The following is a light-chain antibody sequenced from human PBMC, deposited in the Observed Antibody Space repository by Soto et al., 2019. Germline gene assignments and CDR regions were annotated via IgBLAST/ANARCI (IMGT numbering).Light chain of an antibody. Sequence: QSVLTQPTSVSGSPGQSITISCNGTSSDVGGYNFVSWFQQHPGKAPKLMIYEVSNRPSGISNRFSASKSDNTASLTISGLQAEDEADYYCISYTRSNTWVFGGGTKLTVL. J-gene: IGLJ3*02. CDR1: SSDVGGYNF. CDR2: EVS. CDR3: ISYTRSNTWV. V-gene: IGLV2-14*01.